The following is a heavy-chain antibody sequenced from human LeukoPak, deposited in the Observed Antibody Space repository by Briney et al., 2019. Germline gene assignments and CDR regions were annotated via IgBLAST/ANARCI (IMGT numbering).Heavy chain of an antibody. CDR3: AREELSKNWFDP. Sequence: SETLSLTCTVSGDSISSYYWSWIRQPPGKGLEWIGYIYYSGSTYYNPSLKSRVTISEDRSKNQFSLKLSSVTAADTAVYYCAREELSKNWFDPWGQGTLVTVSS. CDR2: IYYSGST. V-gene: IGHV4-59*12. D-gene: IGHD3-16*02. J-gene: IGHJ5*02. CDR1: GDSISSYY.